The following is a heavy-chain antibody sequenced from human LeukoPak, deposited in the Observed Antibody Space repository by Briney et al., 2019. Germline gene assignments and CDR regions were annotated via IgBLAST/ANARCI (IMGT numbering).Heavy chain of an antibody. Sequence: SETLSLTCTVSGGSISSYYWSRIRQPPGKGLEWIGYIYYSGSTNYNPSLKSRVTISVDTSKNQFSLKLSSVTAADTAVYYCARDSPRNWYFDLWGRGTLVTVSS. V-gene: IGHV4-59*01. J-gene: IGHJ2*01. CDR2: IYYSGST. CDR1: GGSISSYY. CDR3: ARDSPRNWYFDL.